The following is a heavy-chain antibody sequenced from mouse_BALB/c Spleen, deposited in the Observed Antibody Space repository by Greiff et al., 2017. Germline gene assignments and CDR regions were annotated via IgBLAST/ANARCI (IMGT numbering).Heavy chain of an antibody. CDR2: ISSGGSYT. CDR1: GFTFSSYA. J-gene: IGHJ3*01. Sequence: EVQVVESGGGLVKPGGSLKLSCAASGFTFSSYAMSWVRQTPEKRLEWVATISSGGSYTYYPDSVKGRFTISRDNAKNTLYLQMSSLRSEDTAMYYCARLRDYLFAYWGQGTLVTVSA. D-gene: IGHD1-1*01. V-gene: IGHV5-9-3*01. CDR3: ARLRDYLFAY.